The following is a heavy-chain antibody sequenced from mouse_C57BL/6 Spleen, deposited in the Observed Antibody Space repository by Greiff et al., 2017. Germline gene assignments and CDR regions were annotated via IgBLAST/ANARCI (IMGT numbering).Heavy chain of an antibody. CDR3: TRRGYGYDEGYAMDY. V-gene: IGHV1-15*01. CDR1: GYTFTDYE. CDR2: IDPETGGT. Sequence: VKLQESGAELVRPGASVTLSCKASGYTFTDYEMHWVKQTPVHGLEWIGAIDPETGGTAYNQKFKGKAILTADKSSSTAYMELRSLTSEDSAVYYCTRRGYGYDEGYAMDYWGQGTSVTVSS. D-gene: IGHD2-2*01. J-gene: IGHJ4*01.